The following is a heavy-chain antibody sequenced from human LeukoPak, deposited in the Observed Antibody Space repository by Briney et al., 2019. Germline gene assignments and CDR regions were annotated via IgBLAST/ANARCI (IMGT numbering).Heavy chain of an antibody. J-gene: IGHJ4*02. CDR3: ARERELLLIDY. CDR2: ISYDGSNK. D-gene: IGHD1-26*01. CDR1: GFTFSSYA. Sequence: GGSLRLSCAASGFTFSSYAMHWVRQAPGKGLEWVAVISYDGSNKYYADSVKGRFTISRDNSKNTLYLQMNSLRAEDTAVYYCARERELLLIDYWGQGTLVTVSS. V-gene: IGHV3-30*04.